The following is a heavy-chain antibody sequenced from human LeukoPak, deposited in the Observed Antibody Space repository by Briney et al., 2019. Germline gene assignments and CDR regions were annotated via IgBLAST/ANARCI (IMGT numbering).Heavy chain of an antibody. CDR1: GFTFSSYA. D-gene: IGHD2-2*01. V-gene: IGHV3-30*04. CDR3: ARDECSSTSCYLRYGMDV. Sequence: GGSLRPSCAASGFTFSSYAMHWVRQAPGKGLEWVAVISYDGSNKYYADSVKGRFTISRDNSKNTLYLQMNSLRAEDTAVYYCARDECSSTSCYLRYGMDVWGKGTTVTVSS. J-gene: IGHJ6*04. CDR2: ISYDGSNK.